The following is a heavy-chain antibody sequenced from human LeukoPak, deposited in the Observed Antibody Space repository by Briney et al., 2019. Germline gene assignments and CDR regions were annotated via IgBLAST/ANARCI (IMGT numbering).Heavy chain of an antibody. CDR3: AREFIKDTAMGSYYYYYYGMDV. CDR2: FDPEDGET. V-gene: IGHV1-24*01. CDR1: GYTLTELS. Sequence: GASVKVSCKVSGYTLTELSMHWVRQAPGKGLEWMGGFDPEDGETIYAQKFQGRVTMTEDTSTDTAYMELSSLRSEDTAVYYCAREFIKDTAMGSYYYYYYGMDVWGKGTTVTVSS. D-gene: IGHD5-18*01. J-gene: IGHJ6*04.